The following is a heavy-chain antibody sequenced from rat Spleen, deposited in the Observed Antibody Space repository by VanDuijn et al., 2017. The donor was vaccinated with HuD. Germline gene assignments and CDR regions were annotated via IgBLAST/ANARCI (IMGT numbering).Heavy chain of an antibody. J-gene: IGHJ2*01. CDR3: ARDPAPIDY. D-gene: IGHD1-4*01. Sequence: EVQLVETGGGLVQPGRSLKLSCVASGFTFSGYWMYWVRQAPGKGLEWVSSIDTDGSRTYYPDSVRGRFTISRDNAKSTLYLQMDSLRSEDTATYYCARDPAPIDYWGQGVMVTVSS. CDR1: GFTFSGYW. CDR2: IDTDGSRT. V-gene: IGHV5-58*01.